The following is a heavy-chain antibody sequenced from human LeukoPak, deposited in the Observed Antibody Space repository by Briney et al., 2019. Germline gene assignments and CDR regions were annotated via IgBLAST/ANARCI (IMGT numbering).Heavy chain of an antibody. CDR3: ARDRFGAVVSDY. Sequence: GGSLRLSCAASGFTFSSYEMNWVRQAPGKGLEWVSYISSRGSSIYYAESVKGRFTISRDNAKNSLYLQMNSLRAEDTAVYHCARDRFGAVVSDYWGQGTLVTVSS. J-gene: IGHJ4*02. V-gene: IGHV3-48*03. CDR1: GFTFSSYE. D-gene: IGHD2-2*01. CDR2: ISSRGSSI.